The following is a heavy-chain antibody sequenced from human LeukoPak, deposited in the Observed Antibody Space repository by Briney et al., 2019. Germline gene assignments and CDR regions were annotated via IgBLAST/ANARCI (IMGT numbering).Heavy chain of an antibody. J-gene: IGHJ4*02. CDR1: GFTFSDYN. CDR2: ISGRGGTI. CDR3: ARDGIRSFGLITKHDY. D-gene: IGHD3-3*01. V-gene: IGHV3-11*04. Sequence: VGSLRLSCAASGFTFSDYNMHWIREAPRKGLEWMSYISGRGGTIFYADSVKGRFTISRDNAENSLFLQLNSLRPEDTAVYYCARDGIRSFGLITKHDYWGEGTLVTVSS.